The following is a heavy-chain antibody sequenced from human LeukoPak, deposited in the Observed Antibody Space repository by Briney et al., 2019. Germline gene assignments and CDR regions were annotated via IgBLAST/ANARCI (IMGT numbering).Heavy chain of an antibody. CDR1: GDSISSGSYS. V-gene: IGHV4-30-4*07. CDR2: IYYSGST. J-gene: IGHJ5*02. CDR3: AREVPGSHNNWLDP. Sequence: SETLSLTCAVSGDSISSGSYSWSWIRQPPGNGLELIGHIYYSGSTHYNPSLKGRLNMSVGRSKHQLSLKLNSVTAADTAIYYCAREVPGSHNNWLDPWGQGTLVTVSS. D-gene: IGHD3-10*01.